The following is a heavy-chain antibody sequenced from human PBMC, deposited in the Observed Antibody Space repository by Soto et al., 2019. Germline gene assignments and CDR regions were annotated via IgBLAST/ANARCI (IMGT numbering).Heavy chain of an antibody. D-gene: IGHD3-16*01. CDR2: ISSSSSTI. Sequence: EVQLVESGGGLVQPGGSLRLSCAASGFTFSSYSMNWVRQAPGKGLEWVSYISSSSSTIYYADSVKGRFTISRDNAKNSLYLQMNGLRDEDTAVYYCARDGGLCMDVWGQGTTVTVSS. J-gene: IGHJ6*02. V-gene: IGHV3-48*02. CDR1: GFTFSSYS. CDR3: ARDGGLCMDV.